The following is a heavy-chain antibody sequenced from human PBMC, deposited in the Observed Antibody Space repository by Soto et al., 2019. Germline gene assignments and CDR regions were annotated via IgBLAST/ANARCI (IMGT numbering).Heavy chain of an antibody. CDR1: GGTFSSYT. Sequence: ASVKVSCKASGGTFSSYTISWVRQAPGQGLEWMGRIIPILGIANYAQKFQGRVTITADKSTSTAYMELSSLRSEDTAVYYCARASSWFVTDYWGQGTLVTVSS. D-gene: IGHD6-13*01. CDR3: ARASSWFVTDY. V-gene: IGHV1-69*02. CDR2: IIPILGIA. J-gene: IGHJ4*02.